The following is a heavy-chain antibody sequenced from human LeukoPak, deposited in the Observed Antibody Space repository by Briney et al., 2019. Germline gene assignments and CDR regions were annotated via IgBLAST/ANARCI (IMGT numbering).Heavy chain of an antibody. J-gene: IGHJ5*02. CDR1: GGSISSSSYY. CDR3: ASSRTRIVGAKGWFDP. CDR2: INHSGST. V-gene: IGHV4-39*07. Sequence: SETLSLTCTVSGGSISSSSYYWGWIRQPPGKGLEWIGEINHSGSTNYNPSLKSRVTISVDTSKNQFSLKLSSVTAADTAVYYCASSRTRIVGAKGWFDPWGQGTLVTVSS. D-gene: IGHD1-26*01.